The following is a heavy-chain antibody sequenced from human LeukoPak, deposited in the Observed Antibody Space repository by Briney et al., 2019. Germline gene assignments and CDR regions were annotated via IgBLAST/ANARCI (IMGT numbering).Heavy chain of an antibody. V-gene: IGHV4-59*08. CDR2: IYYSGST. D-gene: IGHD3-9*01. CDR3: ARQDYDILPWFDP. CDR1: GGSISSYY. J-gene: IGHJ5*02. Sequence: PSETLSLTCTVSGGSISSYYWSWIRQPPGKGLEWIGYIYYSGSTNYNPSLKSRVTISVDTSKNQFSLKLSSVTAADTAVYYCARQDYDILPWFDPWGQGTLVTVSS.